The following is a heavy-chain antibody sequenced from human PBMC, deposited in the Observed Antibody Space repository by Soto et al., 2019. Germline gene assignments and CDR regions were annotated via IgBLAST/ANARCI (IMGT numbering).Heavy chain of an antibody. CDR1: GYTFTSYY. Sequence: ASGKVSCKASGYTFTSYYMHWVRQAPVQGLELMVIISPSFCSTGYAQKFQGRVTSTGYTWTSAGYMEVSSLRSDYTAVDYCARVWGGSCYDGPWGQGTLVTGSS. D-gene: IGHD2-15*01. J-gene: IGHJ5*02. CDR3: ARVWGGSCYDGP. V-gene: IGHV1-46*01. CDR2: ISPSFCST.